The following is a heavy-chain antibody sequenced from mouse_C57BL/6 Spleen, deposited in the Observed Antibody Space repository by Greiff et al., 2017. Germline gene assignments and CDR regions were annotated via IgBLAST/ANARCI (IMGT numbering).Heavy chain of an antibody. Sequence: QVHVKQSGAELVKPGASVKISCKAPGYAFSSYWLNWVKQRPGKGLEWIGQIYPGDGDTNYNGKFKGKATLTADKSSSTAYMQLSSLTSEDSAVYFCARLYGYDGGGFDYWGQGTTLTVSS. D-gene: IGHD2-2*01. CDR3: ARLYGYDGGGFDY. CDR1: GYAFSSYW. V-gene: IGHV1-80*01. CDR2: IYPGDGDT. J-gene: IGHJ2*01.